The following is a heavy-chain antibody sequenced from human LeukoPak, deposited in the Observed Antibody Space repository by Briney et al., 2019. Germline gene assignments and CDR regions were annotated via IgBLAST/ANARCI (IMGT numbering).Heavy chain of an antibody. CDR2: IYYSGST. V-gene: IGHV4-59*01. CDR3: ARASSGYDYGGYYFDY. J-gene: IGHJ4*02. Sequence: PSETLSLTCTVSGGSISSYYWSWIRQPPGKGLEWIGYIYYSGSTNYNPSLKSRVTISVDTSKNQFSLRLSSVTAAGTAVYYCARASSGYDYGGYYFDYWGQGTLVTVSS. CDR1: GGSISSYY. D-gene: IGHD5-12*01.